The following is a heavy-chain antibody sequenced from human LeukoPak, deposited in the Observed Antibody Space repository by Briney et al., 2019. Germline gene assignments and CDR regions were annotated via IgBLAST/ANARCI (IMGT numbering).Heavy chain of an antibody. CDR2: ITGDGGT. V-gene: IGHV3-23*01. CDR1: GFTFSNFA. Sequence: GGSLRLSCAASGFTFSNFAMMWVRQAPGKGLEWVSIITGDGGTYYADSVRSRFTIFRDTSMNNLFLQLNSLGAEEKAVYYCAIGAAAGQVDWFYPWGKGNLVTVSS. CDR3: AIGAAAGQVDWFYP. D-gene: IGHD6-13*01. J-gene: IGHJ5*02.